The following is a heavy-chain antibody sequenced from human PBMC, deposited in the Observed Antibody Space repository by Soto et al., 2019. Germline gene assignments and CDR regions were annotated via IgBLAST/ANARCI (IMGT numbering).Heavy chain of an antibody. CDR2: IFYNGTA. D-gene: IGHD6-19*01. Sequence: VQLQQSGPGLVKPSETLSLTCSVSGGSVSSGSFHWSWIRESPGKGRQFIGSIFYNGTANYSPSLKNRVTISIATSQSQFSLKLVSVAAADTAVYYCARIGGWYDIDFWGQGNLVTVSS. V-gene: IGHV4-61*01. CDR1: GGSVSSGSFH. J-gene: IGHJ4*02. CDR3: ARIGGWYDIDF.